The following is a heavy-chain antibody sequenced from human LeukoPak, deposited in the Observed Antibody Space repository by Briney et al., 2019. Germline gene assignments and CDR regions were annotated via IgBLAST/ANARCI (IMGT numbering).Heavy chain of an antibody. D-gene: IGHD6-19*01. J-gene: IGHJ6*03. CDR3: ARDEYVAGRLLAYYYYYYMDV. Sequence: SGGSLRLSCAASGFTFSSYGMHWVRQAPGKGLEWVAFIRYDGSNKYYADSVKGRFTISRDNAKNSLYLQMNSLRAEDTAVYYCARDEYVAGRLLAYYYYYYMDVWGKGTTVTVSS. CDR2: IRYDGSNK. CDR1: GFTFSSYG. V-gene: IGHV3-30*02.